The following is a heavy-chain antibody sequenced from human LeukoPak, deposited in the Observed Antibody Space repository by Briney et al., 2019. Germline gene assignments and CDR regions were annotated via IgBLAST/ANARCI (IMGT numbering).Heavy chain of an antibody. CDR3: AGQGYCSGGSCLDY. CDR2: IYHSGST. J-gene: IGHJ4*02. Sequence: SETLSLTCAVSGGSISSSNWWSWVRQPPGKGLEWIGEIYHSGSTYYNPSLKSRVTISVDTSKNQFSLKLSSVTAADTAVYYCAGQGYCSGGSCLDYWGQGTLVTVSS. V-gene: IGHV4-4*02. D-gene: IGHD2-15*01. CDR1: GGSISSSNW.